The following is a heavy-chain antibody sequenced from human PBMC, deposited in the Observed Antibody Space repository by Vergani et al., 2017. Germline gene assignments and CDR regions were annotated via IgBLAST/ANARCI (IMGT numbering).Heavy chain of an antibody. Sequence: EVQLVESGGGLIQPGGSLRLSCVASGFTFSVYNMNWVRPAPGKGLEWLSYIPRSSSPIYYADSVKGRFTISRDNAKNSLYLQMNSLRAEDTAVYYCVREDCSSTSCYGPDFWGQGTLVTVSS. CDR1: GFTFSVYN. CDR2: IPRSSSPI. V-gene: IGHV3-48*01. J-gene: IGHJ4*02. D-gene: IGHD2-2*01. CDR3: VREDCSSTSCYGPDF.